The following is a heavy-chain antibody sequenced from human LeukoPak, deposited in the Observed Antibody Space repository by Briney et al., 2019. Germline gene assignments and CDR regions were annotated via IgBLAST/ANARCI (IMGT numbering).Heavy chain of an antibody. V-gene: IGHV4-34*01. J-gene: IGHJ1*01. D-gene: IGHD6-13*01. CDR2: MNHSGST. Sequence: PSETLSLTSAVYGGSFSGYYWSWIRQAPGRGLEWIGEMNHSGSTNYNPSLKSRVTISVDTSKNQFSLKLSSVTAADTAVYYCARGRVVAKAGTRDFQHWGQGILVTVSS. CDR3: ARGRVVAKAGTRDFQH. CDR1: GGSFSGYY.